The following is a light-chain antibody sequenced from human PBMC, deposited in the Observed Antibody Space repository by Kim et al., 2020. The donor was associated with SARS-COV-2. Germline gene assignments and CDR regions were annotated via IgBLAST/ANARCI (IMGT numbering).Light chain of an antibody. CDR1: QNLVHSNGYTY. CDR2: LAS. V-gene: IGKV2-28*01. J-gene: IGKJ2*03. Sequence: EPASISCRSSQNLVHSNGYTYLDWHLQKPGQSPQLLIYLASTRTSGVPDRFRGSGSGTDFTLKITRVEPEDAGVYYCMQFLQTPHSFGQGTKLEI. CDR3: MQFLQTPHS.